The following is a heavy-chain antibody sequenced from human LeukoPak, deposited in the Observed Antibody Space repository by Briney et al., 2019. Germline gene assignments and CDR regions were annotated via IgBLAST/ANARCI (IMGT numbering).Heavy chain of an antibody. Sequence: PGGSLRLSCAASGFTFSSYGMHWVRQAPGKVLEWVAVISYDGSNKYYADSVKGRFTISRDNSKNTLYLQMNSLRAEDTAVYYCAKKGVNYYDSSGSFAYWGQGTLVTVSS. CDR3: AKKGVNYYDSSGSFAY. CDR2: ISYDGSNK. V-gene: IGHV3-30*18. CDR1: GFTFSSYG. J-gene: IGHJ4*02. D-gene: IGHD3-22*01.